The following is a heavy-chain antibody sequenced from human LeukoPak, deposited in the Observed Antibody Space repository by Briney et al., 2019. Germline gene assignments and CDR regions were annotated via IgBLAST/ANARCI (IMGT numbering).Heavy chain of an antibody. Sequence: GGSLRLSCAASGFTFSSYGMSWVRQAPGKGLEWVSAISGSGGSTYYADSVKGRFTISRDNSKNTLYLHMSSLRAEATALYYCARLSAYYYGSYFYYYMDVWGKGTTVTVSS. CDR3: ARLSAYYYGSYFYYYMDV. CDR1: GFTFSSYG. V-gene: IGHV3-23*01. CDR2: ISGSGGST. D-gene: IGHD3-10*01. J-gene: IGHJ6*03.